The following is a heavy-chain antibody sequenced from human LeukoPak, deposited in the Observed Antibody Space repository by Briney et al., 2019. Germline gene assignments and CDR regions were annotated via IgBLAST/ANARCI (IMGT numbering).Heavy chain of an antibody. J-gene: IGHJ4*02. V-gene: IGHV3-21*04. CDR2: ISPGSSSI. CDR1: GFTFSTYT. Sequence: AGSLRLSCEASGFTFSTYTMNWVRQAPGKGLEWVSFISPGSSSIYYADSVEGRFAISRDNAKNSLYLQMNTLRAEDTAVYYCAKEDDYNGIFDYWGQGTLVTVSS. CDR3: AKEDDYNGIFDY. D-gene: IGHD5-24*01.